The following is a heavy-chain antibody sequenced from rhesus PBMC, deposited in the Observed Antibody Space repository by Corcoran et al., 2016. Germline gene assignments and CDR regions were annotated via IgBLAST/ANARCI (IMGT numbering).Heavy chain of an antibody. V-gene: IGHV3S5*01. J-gene: IGHJ4*01. D-gene: IGHD4-35*01. CDR1: GFTFSSYD. CDR2: INSGGNST. CDR3: AKGYGNYLNYFDS. Sequence: EVHLVETGGGLVQPGGSLKLSCAASGFTFSSYDMIWVRQAPGKGLEWVSAINSGGNSTYYADSEMGRFTLSRDNSKNTLSRQRNSLRAEDTAVYYCAKGYGNYLNYFDSWGQGVLVTVSS.